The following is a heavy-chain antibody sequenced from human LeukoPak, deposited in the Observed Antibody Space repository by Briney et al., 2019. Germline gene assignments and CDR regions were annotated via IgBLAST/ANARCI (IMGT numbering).Heavy chain of an antibody. CDR2: LLHDGSEK. CDR3: ARDLGGYGYYGMDV. V-gene: IGHV3-30-3*01. D-gene: IGHD3-22*01. CDR1: GFTLSGFA. J-gene: IGHJ6*02. Sequence: GGSLRLSCAASGFTLSGFAMHWVRQAPGKGLEWVAVLLHDGSEKYYADSVKGRFTIPRDTSKNMVYLQMSSLRAEETAVYYCARDLGGYGYYGMDVWGQGTTVTVSS.